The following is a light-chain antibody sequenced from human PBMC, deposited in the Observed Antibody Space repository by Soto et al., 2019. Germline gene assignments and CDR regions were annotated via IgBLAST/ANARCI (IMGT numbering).Light chain of an antibody. Sequence: IVMTQSPATLSVPPGERATLSCRASQSVSTNFAWYQQKPGQAPRLLIYGASTRATAVPARFTASGSGTEFTLTISSLQSEDFAVYYCQQYNTWPRTFGQGTKVEVK. CDR1: QSVSTN. J-gene: IGKJ1*01. CDR3: QQYNTWPRT. V-gene: IGKV3-15*01. CDR2: GAS.